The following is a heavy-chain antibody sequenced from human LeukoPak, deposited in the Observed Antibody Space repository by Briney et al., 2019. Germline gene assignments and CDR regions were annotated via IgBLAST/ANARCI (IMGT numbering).Heavy chain of an antibody. CDR3: AKDNGRGGIFDY. J-gene: IGHJ4*02. CDR2: ISWNSGSI. Sequence: GGSLRLSCAASGFTFDDYAMHWVRQAPGKGLEWVSGISWNSGSIGYADSVKGRFTISRDNAKNSLYLQMNSLRAEDTALYYCAKDNGRGGIFDYWGQGTLVTVSS. CDR1: GFTFDDYA. D-gene: IGHD3-16*01. V-gene: IGHV3-9*01.